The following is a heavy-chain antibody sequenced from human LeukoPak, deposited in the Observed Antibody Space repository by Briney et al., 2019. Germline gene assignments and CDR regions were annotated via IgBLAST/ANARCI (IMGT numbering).Heavy chain of an antibody. J-gene: IGHJ6*03. V-gene: IGHV3-30*02. Sequence: PGGSLRLSCAASGFTFSSYSMNWVRQAPGKGLEWVAFIRYDGSNKYYADSVKGRFTISRDNSKNTLYLQMNSLRAEDTAVYYCAKLSGYYYYYMDVWGKGTTVTVSS. CDR2: IRYDGSNK. D-gene: IGHD6-25*01. CDR1: GFTFSSYS. CDR3: AKLSGYYYYYMDV.